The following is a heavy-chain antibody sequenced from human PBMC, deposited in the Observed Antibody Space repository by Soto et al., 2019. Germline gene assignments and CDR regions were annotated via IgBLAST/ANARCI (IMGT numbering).Heavy chain of an antibody. CDR3: VRSVLDYGDYEGPIIYYMDV. Sequence: QLQLQESGPGLVKPSETLSLTCTVSGGSISSSSYYWGWIRQPPGKGLEWIGSIYYSGSTYYNPSLKSRVTISVDTSKNQFSLKLSSVTAADTAVYYCVRSVLDYGDYEGPIIYYMDVWGKGTTVTVSS. D-gene: IGHD4-17*01. J-gene: IGHJ6*03. V-gene: IGHV4-39*01. CDR1: GGSISSSSYY. CDR2: IYYSGST.